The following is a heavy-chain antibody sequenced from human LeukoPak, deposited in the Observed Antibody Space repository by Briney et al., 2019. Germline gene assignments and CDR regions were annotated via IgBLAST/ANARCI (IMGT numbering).Heavy chain of an antibody. D-gene: IGHD1-1*01. CDR1: GFNFNIFA. CDR2: IGSSET. V-gene: IGHV3-23*01. Sequence: GGSLRLSCAASGFNFNIFAMSWVRQSPGKGLEWVSTIGSSETYYADSVKGRFTISRDNSKNRLYLQMNGVRADDTAVYYCAKDSFDHNGIYDAFDIWGQGTLVTVSS. J-gene: IGHJ3*02. CDR3: AKDSFDHNGIYDAFDI.